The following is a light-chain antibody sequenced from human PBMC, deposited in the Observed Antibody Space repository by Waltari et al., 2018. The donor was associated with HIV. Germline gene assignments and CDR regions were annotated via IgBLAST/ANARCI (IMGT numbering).Light chain of an antibody. V-gene: IGLV1-40*01. CDR2: GNS. CDR1: SPNIGAGYD. CDR3: QSYDSSLSGSGVV. J-gene: IGLJ2*01. Sequence: QSVLTQPPSVSGAPGQRVTISCTGRSPNIGAGYDVHWYQQLPGTAPKLLIYGNSNRPSGVPDRFSGSKSGTSASLAITGLQAEDEADYYCQSYDSSLSGSGVVFGGGTKLTVL.